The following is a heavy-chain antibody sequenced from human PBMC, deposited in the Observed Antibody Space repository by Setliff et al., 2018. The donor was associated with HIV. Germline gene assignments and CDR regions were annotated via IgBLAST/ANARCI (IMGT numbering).Heavy chain of an antibody. D-gene: IGHD1-26*01. V-gene: IGHV4-59*11. CDR3: ATRGSYSYWYFDL. Sequence: SETLSLTCTVSGGSISSHYWSWIRQPPGKGLEWIGYIYYSGSTNYNPSLKSRVTISVDTSKNQFSLNLSSVTAADTAVYYCATRGSYSYWYFDLWGRGTLVTVSS. CDR1: GGSISSHY. CDR2: IYYSGST. J-gene: IGHJ2*01.